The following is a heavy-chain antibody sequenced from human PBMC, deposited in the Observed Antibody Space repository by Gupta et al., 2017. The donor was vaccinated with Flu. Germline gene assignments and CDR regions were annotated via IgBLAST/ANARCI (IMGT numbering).Heavy chain of an antibody. Sequence: QVQLQESGPGLVKPSETLSLTCAVSGYSISSGYSWGWIRQPPGKGLEWIGSIYHSGSTYYNPSLKSRVTISVDTSKNQFSLKLSSVTAADTAMYYCARGGASSSWPYYYYGMDVWGQGTTVTVSS. V-gene: IGHV4-38-2*01. CDR3: ARGGASSSWPYYYYGMDV. J-gene: IGHJ6*02. CDR2: IYHSGST. D-gene: IGHD6-13*01. CDR1: GYSISSGYS.